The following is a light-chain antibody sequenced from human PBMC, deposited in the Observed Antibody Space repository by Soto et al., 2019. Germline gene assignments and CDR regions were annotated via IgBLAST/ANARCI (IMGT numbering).Light chain of an antibody. CDR2: GAS. V-gene: IGKV3-20*01. CDR3: QQYGRFYVYS. J-gene: IGKJ2*03. Sequence: ESVLTQSPGTLSLSPGERATLSCRASQRVTNDYLAWYQQKPGQAPRILIYGASNRPAGVPERFIGSGSGTDFTLTIDRLEPEDFAVYYWQQYGRFYVYSFGQGTRLEI. CDR1: QRVTNDY.